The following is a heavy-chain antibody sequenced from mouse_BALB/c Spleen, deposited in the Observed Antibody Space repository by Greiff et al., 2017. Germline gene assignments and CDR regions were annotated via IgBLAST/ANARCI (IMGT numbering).Heavy chain of an antibody. Sequence: VQLQQSGPELVKPGASMKISCKASGYSFTGYTMNWVKQSHGKNLEWIGLINPYNGGTSYNQKFKGKATLTVDKSSSTAYMELLSLTSEDSAVYYCARSTMITTPDIYYAMDYWGQGTSVTVSS. CDR1: GYSFTGYT. CDR2: INPYNGGT. CDR3: ARSTMITTPDIYYAMDY. J-gene: IGHJ4*01. D-gene: IGHD2-4*01. V-gene: IGHV1-18*01.